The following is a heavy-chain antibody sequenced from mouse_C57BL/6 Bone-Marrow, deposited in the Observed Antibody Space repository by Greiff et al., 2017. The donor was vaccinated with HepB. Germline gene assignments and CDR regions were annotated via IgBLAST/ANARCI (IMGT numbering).Heavy chain of an antibody. D-gene: IGHD1-1*01. CDR3: ARVVTYYYGTEDYFDY. J-gene: IGHJ2*01. Sequence: QVQLQQPGAELVRPGTSVKLSCKASGYTFTSYWMHWVKQRPGQGLEWIGVIDPSDSYTNYNQKFKGKATLTVDTSSSTAYMQLSSLTSEDSAVYYCARVVTYYYGTEDYFDYWGQGTTLTVSS. CDR1: GYTFTSYW. V-gene: IGHV1-59*01. CDR2: IDPSDSYT.